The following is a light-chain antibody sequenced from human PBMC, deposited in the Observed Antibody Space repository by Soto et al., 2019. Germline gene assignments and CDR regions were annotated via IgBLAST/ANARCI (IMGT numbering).Light chain of an antibody. CDR2: NVV. J-gene: IGKJ2*01. CDR1: QSVRNSD. CDR3: QQYGDSRDT. V-gene: IGKV3-20*01. Sequence: ETVLTQSPGTLSLSPGDRATLSCRASQSVRNSDLAWYQQKPGQAPRLLINNVVSRAAGIPDRFSGSGSGTDFTLTISRLEPEDFAVYYCQQYGDSRDTFGQGTKVEIK.